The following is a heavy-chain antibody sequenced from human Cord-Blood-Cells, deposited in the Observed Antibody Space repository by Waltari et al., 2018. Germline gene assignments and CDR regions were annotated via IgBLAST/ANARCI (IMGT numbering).Heavy chain of an antibody. CDR1: GGTFSSYA. CDR3: ASADTYYDFWSGYAFDI. D-gene: IGHD3-3*01. V-gene: IGHV1-69*09. Sequence: QVQLVQSGAEVKKPGSSVKVSCKASGGTFSSYAISWVRQAPGQGLEGMGRIIPILGIGNYAQKFQGRVPITADKSTSTAYMELSSLRSEDTAVYYCASADTYYDFWSGYAFDIWGQGTMVTVSS. CDR2: IIPILGIG. J-gene: IGHJ3*02.